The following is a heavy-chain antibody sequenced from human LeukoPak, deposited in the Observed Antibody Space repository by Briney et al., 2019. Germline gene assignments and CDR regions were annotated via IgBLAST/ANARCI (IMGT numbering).Heavy chain of an antibody. CDR1: GGSFSGYY. D-gene: IGHD6-13*01. J-gene: IGHJ4*02. V-gene: IGHV4-34*01. CDR3: ARGGRIAAAGTWDFDY. Sequence: PSETLSLTCAVYGGSFSGYYWSWIRQPPGKGLEWIGEINHSGSTNYNPSLKSRVTISVDTSKNQFSLKLSSVTAADTAVYYCARGGRIAAAGTWDFDYWGQGTLATVSS. CDR2: INHSGST.